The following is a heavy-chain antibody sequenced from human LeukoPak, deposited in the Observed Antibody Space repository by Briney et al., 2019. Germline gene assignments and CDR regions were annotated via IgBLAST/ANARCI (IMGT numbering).Heavy chain of an antibody. CDR3: ARDAVVGATRDGDFDY. CDR1: RFTFSRYG. J-gene: IGHJ4*02. CDR2: VWYDGINK. Sequence: GGSLRLSCAASRFTFSRYGMHWVRPAPGKGLEWVAVVWYDGINKFYADSVKGRFTISRDNSNNTLYLQMDSLRIEDTAVYYCARDAVVGATRDGDFDYWGQGTLVTVSS. V-gene: IGHV3-33*01. D-gene: IGHD1-26*01.